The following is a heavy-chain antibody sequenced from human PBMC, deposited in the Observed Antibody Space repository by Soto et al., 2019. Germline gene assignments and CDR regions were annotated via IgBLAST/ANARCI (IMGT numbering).Heavy chain of an antibody. CDR3: ARGFGSSWETLDI. V-gene: IGHV1-69*01. CDR1: GGTFSSYA. CDR2: IIPIFGIA. Sequence: QVQLVQSGAEVKKPGTSVKVSCKASGGTFSSYAISWVRQATGQGLEWVGGIIPIFGIANYTQKFQSSVTIPAAEATSTDYMDRSSMSSEDTAVYYCARGFGSSWETLDIWGQGTMVTVS. D-gene: IGHD3-10*01. J-gene: IGHJ3*02.